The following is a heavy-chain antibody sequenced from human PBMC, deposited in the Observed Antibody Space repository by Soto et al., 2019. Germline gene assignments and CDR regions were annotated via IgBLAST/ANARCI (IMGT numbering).Heavy chain of an antibody. CDR1: GYSFTDYH. V-gene: IGHV1-2*04. D-gene: IGHD2-8*01. J-gene: IGHJ6*04. CDR2: INPKSGGT. Sequence: SVKVSCKASGYSFTDYHIHCVPQSHEQGLEWLRRINPKSGGTSTAQKFQGWGTMTRDRSISTVYMEWTRLRSDDTAVYFCARGHSTDCSNGVCSFFYNHEMDVWGKRTTGTVSS. CDR3: ARGHSTDCSNGVCSFFYNHEMDV.